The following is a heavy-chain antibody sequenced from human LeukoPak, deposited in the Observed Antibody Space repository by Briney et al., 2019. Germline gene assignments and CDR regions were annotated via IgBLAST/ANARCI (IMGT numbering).Heavy chain of an antibody. CDR3: ARDYLGYNFLPEY. Sequence: GESLRLSCAASGFTFSSYAMHWVRQAPGKGLEWVAFISYAGSNKYYADSVKGRFTISRDNSKNSLYLQMNSLRAEDTAVYYCARDYLGYNFLPEYWGQGTLVAVSS. V-gene: IGHV3-30*03. CDR2: ISYAGSNK. CDR1: GFTFSSYA. D-gene: IGHD5-24*01. J-gene: IGHJ4*02.